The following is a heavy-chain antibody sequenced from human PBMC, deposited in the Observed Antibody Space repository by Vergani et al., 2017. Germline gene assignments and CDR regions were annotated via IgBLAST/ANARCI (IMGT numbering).Heavy chain of an antibody. CDR1: GFTFSSYW. Sequence: EVQLVESGGGLVQPGGSLRLSCAASGFTFSSYWMSWVRQAPGKGLEWVANIKQDGSEKYYVDSVKGRFTISRDNAKNSLYLQMNSLRAEDTAVYYCAGVITNEYYYYYMAVWGKGSTVSVPS. CDR3: AGVITNEYYYYYMAV. V-gene: IGHV3-7*04. D-gene: IGHD3-22*01. J-gene: IGHJ6*03. CDR2: IKQDGSEK.